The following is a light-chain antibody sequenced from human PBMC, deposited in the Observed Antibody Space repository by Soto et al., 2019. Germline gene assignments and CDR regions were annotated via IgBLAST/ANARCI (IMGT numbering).Light chain of an antibody. Sequence: EIVLTQSPGTPSLSPGERATLSCRARQSVSSSYLAWYQQRPGQAPRLLIYGASIRATGIPDRFSGSGSGTDFTLTISRLEPEDFAVYFCQQHGSSPWTFGQGTKVDIK. CDR3: QQHGSSPWT. V-gene: IGKV3-20*01. CDR2: GAS. J-gene: IGKJ1*01. CDR1: QSVSSSY.